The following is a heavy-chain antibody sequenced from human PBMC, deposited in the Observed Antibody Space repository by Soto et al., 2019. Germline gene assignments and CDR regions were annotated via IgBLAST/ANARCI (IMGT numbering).Heavy chain of an antibody. CDR1: GFTFSNAW. CDR3: TTDYQQLAYYYYYGMDV. V-gene: IGHV3-15*01. J-gene: IGHJ6*02. D-gene: IGHD6-13*01. Sequence: GGSLRLSCAASGFTFSNAWMSWVRQAPGKGLEWVGRIKSKTDGGTTDYAAPVKGRFTSSRDDSKNTLYLQMNSLKTEDTAVYYCTTDYQQLAYYYYYGMDVWGQGTTVTVSS. CDR2: IKSKTDGGTT.